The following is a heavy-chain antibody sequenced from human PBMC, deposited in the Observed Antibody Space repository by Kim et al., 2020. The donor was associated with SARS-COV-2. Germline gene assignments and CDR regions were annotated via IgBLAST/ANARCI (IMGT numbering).Heavy chain of an antibody. J-gene: IGHJ4*01. CDR1: GGSISSGGYY. V-gene: IGHV4-31*03. CDR3: AREIHGGGALGFDY. CDR2: ICYSGST. Sequence: SETLSLTCTVSGGSISSGGYYWSWMRQHPGKGLEWIGYICYSGSTYYNPSLKSRVTISVDTSKNQLTLKLSSVTAADTAGYYCAREIHGGGALGFDYCG. D-gene: IGHD3-16*01.